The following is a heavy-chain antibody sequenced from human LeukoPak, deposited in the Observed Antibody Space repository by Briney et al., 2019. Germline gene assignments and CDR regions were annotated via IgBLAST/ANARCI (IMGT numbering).Heavy chain of an antibody. J-gene: IGHJ4*02. D-gene: IGHD2-15*01. CDR2: IYGDGRT. CDR1: GFTVSSNY. Sequence: GGSLRLSCAASGFTVSSNYMSWVRQAPGKGLEWVSAIYGDGRTYYADSVKGRFTISRDNSKNTLYLQMNSLRVEETAVYYCATIVPDVVATLTFDYWGQGTLVTVSS. V-gene: IGHV3-66*01. CDR3: ATIVPDVVATLTFDY.